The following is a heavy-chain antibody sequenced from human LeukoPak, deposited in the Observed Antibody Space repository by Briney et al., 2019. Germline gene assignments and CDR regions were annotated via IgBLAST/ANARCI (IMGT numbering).Heavy chain of an antibody. CDR1: GFTFRSYW. V-gene: IGHV3-7*01. CDR2: INQAGSVQ. J-gene: IGHJ4*02. CDR3: ARVGYSGWNLEY. Sequence: GGSLRLSCAASGFTFRSYWMSWVRQAPGKGLEWVANINQAGSVQYYVDSVKGRFTISRDDAKNSLYVQMNSLREGDTAVYYCARVGYSGWNLEYWGQGTLVTVSS. D-gene: IGHD5-12*01.